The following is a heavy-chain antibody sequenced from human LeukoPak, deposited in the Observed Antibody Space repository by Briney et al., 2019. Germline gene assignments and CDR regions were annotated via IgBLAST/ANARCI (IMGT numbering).Heavy chain of an antibody. Sequence: PGKSLRLSCAASGFTFSNYAMHWVRQAPGKGLEWVAGISYVGSNKYYTDSVKGRFTVSRDDSKHTLYLQMNSLRAEDTAMYYCARDWAYYFDYWGQGTLVTVSP. D-gene: IGHD3-16*01. CDR1: GFTFSNYA. CDR2: ISYVGSNK. J-gene: IGHJ4*02. CDR3: ARDWAYYFDY. V-gene: IGHV3-30-3*01.